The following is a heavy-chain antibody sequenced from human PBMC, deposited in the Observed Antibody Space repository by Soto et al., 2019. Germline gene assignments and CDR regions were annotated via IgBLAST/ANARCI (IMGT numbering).Heavy chain of an antibody. J-gene: IGHJ4*02. Sequence: GGSLRLSCAASGFTFSSDAMTWVRQAPGKGLEWVSTISGNGGYTYYSDSVRGRFTISRDNSKKMLYLQMDSLRADDTGVFYCAKGKANTIFGVDTLFDYWGQGTQVTVSS. CDR2: ISGNGGYT. CDR1: GFTFSSDA. CDR3: AKGKANTIFGVDTLFDY. D-gene: IGHD3-3*02. V-gene: IGHV3-23*01.